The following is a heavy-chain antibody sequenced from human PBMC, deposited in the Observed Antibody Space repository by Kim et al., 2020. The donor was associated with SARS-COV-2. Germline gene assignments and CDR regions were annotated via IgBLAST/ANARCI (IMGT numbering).Heavy chain of an antibody. D-gene: IGHD6-6*01. V-gene: IGHV3-33*01. J-gene: IGHJ4*02. CDR2: IWADGSNK. CDR3: ARGTLGSSSFTDPLIDY. Sequence: GGSLRLSCVASGFPFSNYVTHWVRQGPGKGLEWVAVIWADGSNKYYADSVEGRFTISRDNSQNTLFLQMNSLRPEDTGVYYCARGTLGSSSFTDPLIDYWGQGTLVSVSS. CDR1: GFPFSNYV.